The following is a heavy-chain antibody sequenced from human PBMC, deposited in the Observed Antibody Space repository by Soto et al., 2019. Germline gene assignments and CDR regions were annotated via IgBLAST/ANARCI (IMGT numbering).Heavy chain of an antibody. CDR2: ISYDGSNK. V-gene: IGHV3-30*03. D-gene: IGHD5-12*01. J-gene: IGHJ4*02. CDR1: GFTFSSYG. Sequence: PGGSLRLSCAASGFTFSSYGMHWVRQAPGKGLEWVAVISYDGSNKYYADSLKGRFTISRDNSKNTLYLQMNSLRAEDTAVYYCATVDTRYSGYDGFDYWGQGTLVTVSS. CDR3: ATVDTRYSGYDGFDY.